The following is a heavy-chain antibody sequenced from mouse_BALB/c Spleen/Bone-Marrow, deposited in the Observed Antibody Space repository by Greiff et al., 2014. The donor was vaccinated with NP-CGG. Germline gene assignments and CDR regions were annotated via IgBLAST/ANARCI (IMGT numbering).Heavy chain of an antibody. CDR1: GFNIEDTY. D-gene: IGHD1-2*01. J-gene: IGHJ4*01. V-gene: IGHV14-3*02. Sequence: VQLQQSGAELVKPGASVKLSCTVSGFNIEDTYMHWVKQRPEQGLEWIGRIDPANGNTKYDPKFQGKATITADTSSNTAYLQLSSLTSEDTAVYYCAEITTAAYYVMDYWGQGTSVTVSS. CDR2: IDPANGNT. CDR3: AEITTAAYYVMDY.